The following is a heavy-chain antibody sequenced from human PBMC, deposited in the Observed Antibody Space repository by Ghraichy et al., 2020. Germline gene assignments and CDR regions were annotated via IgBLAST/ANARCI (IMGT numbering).Heavy chain of an antibody. CDR1: GFTFSSYG. J-gene: IGHJ4*02. D-gene: IGHD2-15*01. Sequence: GSLRLSCAASGFTFSSYGMHWVRQAPGKGLEWVAVIWYDGSKKYYADSVKGRFTISRDNSKNTLYLQMNSLRAEDTAVYYCARDHRIVVAQYYFDYWGQGTLVTVSS. CDR3: ARDHRIVVAQYYFDY. V-gene: IGHV3-33*01. CDR2: IWYDGSKK.